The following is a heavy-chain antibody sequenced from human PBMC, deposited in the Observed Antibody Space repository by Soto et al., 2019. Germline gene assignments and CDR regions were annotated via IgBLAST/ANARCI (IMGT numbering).Heavy chain of an antibody. Sequence: ASVKVSCKASGYTFTSYGISWVRQAPGQGLEWMGWISTYNANTNYAQNLQGKVTMTTDTSTSTAYMKLRSLRSHDTAVYYCARDERLFASNFDYWGQGTLVTVSS. CDR1: GYTFTSYG. V-gene: IGHV1-18*01. CDR3: ARDERLFASNFDY. J-gene: IGHJ4*01. D-gene: IGHD2-21*01. CDR2: ISTYNANT.